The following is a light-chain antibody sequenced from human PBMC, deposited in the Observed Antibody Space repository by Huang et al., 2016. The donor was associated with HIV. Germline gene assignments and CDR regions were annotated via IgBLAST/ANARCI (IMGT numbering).Light chain of an antibody. CDR1: RSVLYTSNNKNY. J-gene: IGKJ3*01. CDR2: GAS. Sequence: DILMTQSPDFLAVSLGERATINCRSSRSVLYTSNNKNYLAWYQHNPGQPPKLLIHGASTRESGVPDRFSGSGSGTDFTLTISSLQAEDVAIYYCQQYYTTPFSFGPGTKVDIK. CDR3: QQYYTTPFS. V-gene: IGKV4-1*01.